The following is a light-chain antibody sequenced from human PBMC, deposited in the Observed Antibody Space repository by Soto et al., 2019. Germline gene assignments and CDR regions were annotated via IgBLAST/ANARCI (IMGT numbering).Light chain of an antibody. J-gene: IGKJ3*01. Sequence: IVLTQSPGTLSLSPGERATLSCRASQRVSSTYLAWYQQKPGQAPRLLIYDASSRATGIPDRFSGSGSGTGFTLTISRLEPDDFAVYYCQQYGRSPGLFTFGPGTKVDIK. CDR3: QQYGRSPGLFT. CDR1: QRVSSTY. V-gene: IGKV3-20*01. CDR2: DAS.